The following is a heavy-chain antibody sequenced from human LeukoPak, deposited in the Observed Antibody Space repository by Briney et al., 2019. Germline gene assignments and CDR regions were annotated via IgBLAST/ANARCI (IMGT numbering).Heavy chain of an antibody. J-gene: IGHJ4*02. V-gene: IGHV3-66*01. CDR3: AREDIEVGYVY. Sequence: GGSLRLSCAASGFTVSSNYMSWVRQAPGKGLEWVSVIYSGGSTYYADSVKGRFTISRDNSKNTLYLQMNSLRAEDTAVYYCAREDIEVGYVYWGQGTLVTVSS. D-gene: IGHD2-21*01. CDR1: GFTVSSNY. CDR2: IYSGGST.